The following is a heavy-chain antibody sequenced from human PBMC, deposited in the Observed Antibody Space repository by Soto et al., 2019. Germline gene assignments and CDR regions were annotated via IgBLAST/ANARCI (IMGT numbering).Heavy chain of an antibody. CDR1: GFTSSSYW. CDR2: IKQSGSDR. V-gene: IGHV3-7*01. CDR3: ASVKSWAVSP. J-gene: IGHJ5*02. Sequence: EVQLVESGGGLVQPGGSLGLSCAASGFTSSSYWMSWVRLAPGKGLEWVAHIKQSGSDRYYVDSVRGRFTISRDNAKNSLYLQMNSLRVEDTAMYYCASVKSWAVSPWGQGTLVTVSS. D-gene: IGHD3-10*01.